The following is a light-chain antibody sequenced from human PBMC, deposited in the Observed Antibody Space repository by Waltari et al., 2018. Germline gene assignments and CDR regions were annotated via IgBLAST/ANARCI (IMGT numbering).Light chain of an antibody. CDR2: DEN. CDR3: NSRETKYKYIFV. CDR1: SLRNYY. J-gene: IGLJ1*01. V-gene: IGLV3-19*01. Sequence: SSELTQDPAVSVALGQTVTITCQGDSLRNYYANWYQQKPGQAPVLVIYDENRRPSGIPDRFAGSRSGNTASLTINGAQAEDEADYYCNSRETKYKYIFVFGTGTKVTIL.